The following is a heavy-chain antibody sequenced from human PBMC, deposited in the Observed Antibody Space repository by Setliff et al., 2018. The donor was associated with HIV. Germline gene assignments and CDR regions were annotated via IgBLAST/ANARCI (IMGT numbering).Heavy chain of an antibody. D-gene: IGHD3-3*01. Sequence: GGSLRLSCAASGFTFSKAWMTWVRQAPGKGLEWVSAISGSGGSTYYTDSVKGRFTISRDNSKNTLYLQMNSLRAEDTAVYYCARVDFWSGHAFYMDVWGKGTTVTVSS. CDR1: GFTFSKAW. CDR3: ARVDFWSGHAFYMDV. V-gene: IGHV3-23*01. CDR2: ISGSGGST. J-gene: IGHJ6*03.